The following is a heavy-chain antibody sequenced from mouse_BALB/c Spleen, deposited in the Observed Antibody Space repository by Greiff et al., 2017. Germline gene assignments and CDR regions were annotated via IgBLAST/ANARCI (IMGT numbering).Heavy chain of an antibody. Sequence: DVQLVESGGGLVKPGGSLKLSCAASGFTFSSYTMSWVRQTPEKRLEWVATISSGGSYTYYPDSVKGRFTISRDNAKNTLYLQMSSLKSEDTAMYYCTREGGEDGYYAMDYWGQGTSVTVSS. V-gene: IGHV5-6-4*01. CDR2: ISSGGSYT. CDR1: GFTFSSYT. J-gene: IGHJ4*01. CDR3: TREGGEDGYYAMDY.